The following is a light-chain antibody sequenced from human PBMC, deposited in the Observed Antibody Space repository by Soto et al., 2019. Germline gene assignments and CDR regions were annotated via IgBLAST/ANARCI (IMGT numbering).Light chain of an antibody. CDR1: QSVLYSSNNKNY. V-gene: IGKV4-1*01. CDR2: WAS. Sequence: DIVMTQSPDSLAVSLGERATINCKSSQSVLYSSNNKNYLAWYQQKPRQPPKLLIYWASTRESGVPDRFSGRGSGTDFTLTISSLQAEDVAVYYCQQCYSTPPTFGGGTKVEIK. CDR3: QQCYSTPPT. J-gene: IGKJ4*01.